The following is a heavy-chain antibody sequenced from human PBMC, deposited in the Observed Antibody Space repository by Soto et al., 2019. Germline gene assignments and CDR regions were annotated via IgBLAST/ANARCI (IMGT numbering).Heavy chain of an antibody. J-gene: IGHJ5*02. D-gene: IGHD1-1*01. CDR2: IYHSGYT. CDR3: ARDQLEGNWFDP. CDR1: GGSISSGGYA. V-gene: IGHV4-30-2*01. Sequence: QLQLQESSTGLVKPSQTQSLTCTVSGGSISSGGYAWNWIRQAPGKGLEWIGYIYHSGYTLYNPSLKGRVTVSVDKSKNHFSLNLTSVTAADTAVYYCARDQLEGNWFDPWGQGTLVTVSS.